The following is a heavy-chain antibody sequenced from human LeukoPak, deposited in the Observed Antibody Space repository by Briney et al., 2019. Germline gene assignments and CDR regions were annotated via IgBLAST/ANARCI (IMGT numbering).Heavy chain of an antibody. J-gene: IGHJ6*03. V-gene: IGHV3-7*01. D-gene: IGHD3-10*01. CDR2: IKQDGSEK. Sequence: PGGSLRLSCAASGFTFSSYWMSWVRQAPGKGLEWVANIKQDGSEKYYVDSVKGRFTISRDNAKNSLYLQMNSVRAEDTAVYYCARAIYGSGSFYYYYYMDVWGKGTTVTVSS. CDR3: ARAIYGSGSFYYYYYMDV. CDR1: GFTFSSYW.